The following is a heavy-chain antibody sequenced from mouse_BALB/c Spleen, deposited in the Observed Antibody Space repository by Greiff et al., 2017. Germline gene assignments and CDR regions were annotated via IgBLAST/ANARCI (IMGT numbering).Heavy chain of an antibody. J-gene: IGHJ2*01. CDR3: TRSAFYYFDY. Sequence: QVQLQQSGAELVKPGASVKLSCKASGYTFTSYYMYWVKQRPGQGLEWIGGINPSNGGTNFNEKFKSKATLTVDKSSSTAYMQLSSLTSEDSAVYYCTRSAFYYFDYWGQGTTLTVSS. CDR1: GYTFTSYY. V-gene: IGHV1S81*02. D-gene: IGHD6-1*01. CDR2: INPSNGGT.